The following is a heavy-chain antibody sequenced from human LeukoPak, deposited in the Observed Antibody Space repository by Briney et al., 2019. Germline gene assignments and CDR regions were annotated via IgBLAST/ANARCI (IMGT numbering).Heavy chain of an antibody. J-gene: IGHJ2*01. CDR2: IYYSGST. CDR1: GGSISSYY. CDR3: ARDIKGGWYFDL. V-gene: IGHV4-59*01. D-gene: IGHD3-10*01. Sequence: SETLSLTCTVSGGSISSYYWSWIRQPPGKGLEWIGYIYYSGSTNYNPSLKSRVTISVDTSKNQFSLKLNSVTAADTAVYYCARDIKGGWYFDLWGRGTLVTVSS.